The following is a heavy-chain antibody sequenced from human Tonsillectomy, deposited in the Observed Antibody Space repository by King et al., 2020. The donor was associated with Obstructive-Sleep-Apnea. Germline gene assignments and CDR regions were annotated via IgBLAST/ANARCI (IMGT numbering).Heavy chain of an antibody. J-gene: IGHJ4*02. CDR1: GFSLSTSGVG. CDR2: IYWYDDK. Sequence: TLKESGPTLVKPTQTLTLTCTFSGFSLSTSGVGVGWILQPPGKALECLALIYWYDDKRYNPSLKSRLTITKETSNNQVVLTMNNMDPVDTATYYCAHSRVDTALDYWGQGTLVTVSS. V-gene: IGHV2-5*01. CDR3: AHSRVDTALDY. D-gene: IGHD5-18*01.